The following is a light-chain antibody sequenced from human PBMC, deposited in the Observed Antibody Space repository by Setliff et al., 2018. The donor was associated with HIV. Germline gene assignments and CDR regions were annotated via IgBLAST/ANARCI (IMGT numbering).Light chain of an antibody. V-gene: IGLV2-23*02. CDR3: CSYAGSSTFVV. CDR1: SSDVGSYNL. Sequence: QSALAQPASVSGSPGQSVTIPCTGISSDVGSYNLVSWYRQYPGKAPKLMIYEVSKRPSGVSNRFSGSKSGSTASLTISGLQAEDEADYYCCSYAGSSTFVVFGGGTKVTVL. J-gene: IGLJ2*01. CDR2: EVS.